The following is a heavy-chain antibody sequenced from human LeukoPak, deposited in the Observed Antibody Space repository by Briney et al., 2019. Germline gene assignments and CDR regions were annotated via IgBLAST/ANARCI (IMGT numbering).Heavy chain of an antibody. Sequence: SETLSLTCTVSGGSISGYCWGWIRQPAGKGLEWIGRIYSTGSTNYNPSLKSRVTMSVDTSKNQFSLKLSSVTAADTAVYYCARGSPYWGYYFDYWGQGTLVTVSS. V-gene: IGHV4-4*07. CDR1: GGSISGYC. CDR3: ARGSPYWGYYFDY. J-gene: IGHJ4*02. D-gene: IGHD3-16*01. CDR2: IYSTGST.